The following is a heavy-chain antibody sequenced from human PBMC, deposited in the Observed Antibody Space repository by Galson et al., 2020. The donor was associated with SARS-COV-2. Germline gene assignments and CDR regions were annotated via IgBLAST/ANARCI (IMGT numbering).Heavy chain of an antibody. CDR1: GFTFNSDA. J-gene: IGHJ4*02. V-gene: IGHV3-23*01. CDR3: AGNKGRGY. Sequence: GGSLRLSCAASGFTFNSDAMSWVRQAPGKGLEWVSGISGSGGSTYYADSVKGRFTISRDNSKNTLYLQMNSLRAEDTAVYYCAGNKGRGYWGQGTLVTVSS. CDR2: ISGSGGST.